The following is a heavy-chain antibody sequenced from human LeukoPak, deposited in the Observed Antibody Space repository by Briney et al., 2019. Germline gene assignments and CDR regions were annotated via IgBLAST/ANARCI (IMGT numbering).Heavy chain of an antibody. Sequence: ASVKVSCKASGYTFTSYYMHWVRQAPGQGLEWMGWINPNSGGTNYAQKFQGRVTMTRDTSISTAYMELSRLRSDDTAVYYCARGGGRRFGELLHDYWGQGTLVTVSS. CDR1: GYTFTSYY. V-gene: IGHV1-2*02. D-gene: IGHD3-10*01. J-gene: IGHJ4*02. CDR3: ARGGGRRFGELLHDY. CDR2: INPNSGGT.